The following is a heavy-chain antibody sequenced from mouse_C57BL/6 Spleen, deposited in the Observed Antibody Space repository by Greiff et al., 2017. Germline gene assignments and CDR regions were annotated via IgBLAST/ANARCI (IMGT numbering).Heavy chain of an antibody. CDR2: IDPETGGT. J-gene: IGHJ2*01. V-gene: IGHV1-15*01. Sequence: QVQLQQSGAELVRPGASVTLSCKASGFTFTDYEMHWVKQTPVHGLEWIGAIDPETGGTAYNQKFKGKAILTADKSSSTAYMELRSLTSEDSAVYYWTGDNGYWGQGTTLTVSS. CDR1: GFTFTDYE. D-gene: IGHD3-3*01. CDR3: TGDNGY.